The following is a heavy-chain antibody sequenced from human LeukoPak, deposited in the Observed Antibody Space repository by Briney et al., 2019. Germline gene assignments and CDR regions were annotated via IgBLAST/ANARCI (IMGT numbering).Heavy chain of an antibody. Sequence: GGSLRLSCAASGFTFSDYYMSWIRQAPGKGLEWTSYISGGGRTIYYADSVKGRFTMSRDNAKNSLYLQMNSLRAEDTAAYYCAKTMIVSLGGLDYWGQGTLVTVSS. D-gene: IGHD3-22*01. CDR3: AKTMIVSLGGLDY. CDR1: GFTFSDYY. CDR2: ISGGGRTI. J-gene: IGHJ4*02. V-gene: IGHV3-11*04.